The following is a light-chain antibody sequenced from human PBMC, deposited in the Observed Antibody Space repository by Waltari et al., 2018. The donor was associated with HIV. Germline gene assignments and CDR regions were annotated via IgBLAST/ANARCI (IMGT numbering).Light chain of an antibody. J-gene: IGLJ3*02. V-gene: IGLV1-40*01. CDR1: SSNIGTNYD. Sequence: QSVLTQPPSVSGAPGQNVTVSCTGISSNIGTNYDVHWYQFLPGEVPKLLIYGNTIRPAGVPGRFSGSSSGTSASLAITGLQPADEADYYCQSYDNTVNGWVFGGGTRVTV. CDR2: GNT. CDR3: QSYDNTVNGWV.